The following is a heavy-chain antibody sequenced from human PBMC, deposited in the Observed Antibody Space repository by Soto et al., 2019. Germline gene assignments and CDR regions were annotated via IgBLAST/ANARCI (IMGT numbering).Heavy chain of an antibody. Sequence: GGSLRLSCVASALTFSSYWMSWVRQAPGKGLEWVANIKQDGSEKYYVDSVKGRFTISRDNAKNSLYLQMNSLRAEDTAVYYCARDLFAAARRFVYAFDLWGQVTMVTVSS. CDR1: ALTFSSYW. D-gene: IGHD6-6*01. CDR2: IKQDGSEK. CDR3: ARDLFAAARRFVYAFDL. V-gene: IGHV3-7*01. J-gene: IGHJ3*01.